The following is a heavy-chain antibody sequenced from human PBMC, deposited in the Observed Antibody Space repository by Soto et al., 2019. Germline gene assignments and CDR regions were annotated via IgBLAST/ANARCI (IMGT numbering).Heavy chain of an antibody. CDR1: GYTFTVYY. Sequence: ASVKVSCKASGYTFTVYYMHWVRQSPGQGLEWMGWINPNSGGTNYAQKFQGWVTMTRDTSISTAYMELSRLRSDDTAVYYCARGSYGDYYYYMDVWGKGTTVTVSS. D-gene: IGHD4-17*01. CDR2: INPNSGGT. V-gene: IGHV1-2*04. CDR3: ARGSYGDYYYYMDV. J-gene: IGHJ6*03.